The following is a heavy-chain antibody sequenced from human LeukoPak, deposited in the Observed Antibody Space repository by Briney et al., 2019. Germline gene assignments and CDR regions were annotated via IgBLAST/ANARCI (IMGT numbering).Heavy chain of an antibody. J-gene: IGHJ2*01. CDR2: ISYSGRT. CDR1: GGSISTYY. D-gene: IGHD6-19*01. V-gene: IGHV4-59*08. Sequence: PSETLSLTCTVSGGSISTYYWSWIRQPPGKGLEWIGYISYSGRTNYIPSLERRVTISVDTSKNQCSLRLRTATAADTGASFCARHGGGWSFDLWGRGTLVTVSS. CDR3: ARHGGGWSFDL.